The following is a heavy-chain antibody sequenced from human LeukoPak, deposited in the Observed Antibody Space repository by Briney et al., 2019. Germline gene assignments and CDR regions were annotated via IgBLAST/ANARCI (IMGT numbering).Heavy chain of an antibody. J-gene: IGHJ4*02. V-gene: IGHV4-38-2*01. CDR2: IYHSGSN. CDR1: GYSISSGYY. D-gene: IGHD3-22*01. Sequence: SXXLSLTCAVSGYSISSGYYWGWSRPPPGKGLEWIGSIYHSGSNYYNPSLKRRVTIEGETAKKKFYLKLSSVTAADTAVYYCALIEARTTLFDYWGQGTLVTVSS. CDR3: ALIEARTTLFDY.